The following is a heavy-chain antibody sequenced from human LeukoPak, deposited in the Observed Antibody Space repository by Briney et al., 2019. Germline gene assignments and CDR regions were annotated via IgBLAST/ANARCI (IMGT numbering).Heavy chain of an antibody. Sequence: ETLSLTCAVSGYSISSGYYWGWIRQPPGKGLEWVSAISGSGGSTYYADSVKGRFTISRDNSKNTLYLQMNSLRAEDTAVYYCAKAGQQLVRGAFDIWGQGTMVTVSS. CDR2: ISGSGGST. J-gene: IGHJ3*02. CDR1: GYSISSGYY. V-gene: IGHV3-23*01. D-gene: IGHD6-13*01. CDR3: AKAGQQLVRGAFDI.